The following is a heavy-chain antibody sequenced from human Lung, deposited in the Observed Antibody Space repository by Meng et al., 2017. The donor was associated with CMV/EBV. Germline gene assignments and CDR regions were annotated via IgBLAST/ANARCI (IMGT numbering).Heavy chain of an antibody. CDR1: GGSISSSTYY. J-gene: IGHJ4*02. CDR3: ARGDSGSYYFDY. D-gene: IGHD1-26*01. Sequence: SETLSLXCTVSGGSISSSTYYWGWVRQPPGKGLEWIGSLYYSGSTYYNPSLKSRVTISVDTSMNQFSLKLSSVTAADTAMYYCARGDSGSYYFDYWGQGKLVTVSS. V-gene: IGHV4-39*07. CDR2: LYYSGST.